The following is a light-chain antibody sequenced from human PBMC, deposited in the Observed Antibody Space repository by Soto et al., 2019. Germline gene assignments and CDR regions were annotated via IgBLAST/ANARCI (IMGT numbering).Light chain of an antibody. CDR2: DAS. Sequence: EIVVTQSPATLSVSAGERVTLSCRASQSVGSKLAWYQQKPGQAPRLVIYDASNRATGIPARFCGIGSGTDLTLTISSLWPEDFAGHHGQQRINWLITFVQGTRLEI. CDR1: QSVGSK. CDR3: QQRINWLIT. V-gene: IGKV3-11*01. J-gene: IGKJ5*01.